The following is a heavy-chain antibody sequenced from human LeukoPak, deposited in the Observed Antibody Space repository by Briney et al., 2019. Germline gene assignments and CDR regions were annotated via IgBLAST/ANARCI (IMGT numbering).Heavy chain of an antibody. D-gene: IGHD6-19*01. V-gene: IGHV1-69*01. CDR2: IIPIFGTA. Sequence: SVKVPCKASGGTFSSYAISWVRQAPGQGLEWMGGIIPIFGTANYAQKFQGRVTITADESTSTAYMELSSLRSEDTAVYYCARARAVAGTGDDNFDYWGQGTLVTVSS. J-gene: IGHJ4*02. CDR3: ARARAVAGTGDDNFDY. CDR1: GGTFSSYA.